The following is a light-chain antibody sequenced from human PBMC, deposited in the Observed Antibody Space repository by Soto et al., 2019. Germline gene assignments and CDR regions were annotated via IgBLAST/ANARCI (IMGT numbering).Light chain of an antibody. CDR1: QSLEHSDGNTY. CDR3: RQATHCRPYT. V-gene: IGKV2-24*01. J-gene: IGKJ2*01. Sequence: VLTQTPLSSPVTLGQPASISCRSSQSLEHSDGNTYLSWLHQRPGQPPRLLIYRVSHRFSGVPDSFSGGGAGTNFTLKISRVEAEDVGIYYCRQATHCRPYTFGQGTKLEIK. CDR2: RVS.